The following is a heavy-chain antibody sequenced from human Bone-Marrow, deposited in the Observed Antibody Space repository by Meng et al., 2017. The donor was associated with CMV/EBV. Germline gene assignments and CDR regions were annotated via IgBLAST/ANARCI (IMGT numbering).Heavy chain of an antibody. J-gene: IGHJ4*02. V-gene: IGHV3-7*01. D-gene: IGHD6-19*01. Sequence: GESLKISCAASGFVFSTFWMSWVRQVPGKGLEWVANIKLDGSEKYYVESVRGRFTISRDNAKKSLYLQMDSLRAEDTAVYYCARDGSGWNDYWGQGTLVTVSS. CDR1: GFVFSTFW. CDR3: ARDGSGWNDY. CDR2: IKLDGSEK.